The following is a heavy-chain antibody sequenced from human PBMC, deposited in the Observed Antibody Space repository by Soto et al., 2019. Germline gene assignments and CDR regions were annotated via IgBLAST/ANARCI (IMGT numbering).Heavy chain of an antibody. D-gene: IGHD2-2*01. CDR1: GGSISSGGYY. CDR2: IYYSGST. V-gene: IGHV4-31*03. CDR3: ARDGPYCSSTSCHAGGWFDP. Sequence: SETLSLTCTVSGGSISSGGYYWSWIRQHPGKGLEWIGYIYYSGSTYYNPSLKSRVTISVDTSKNQFSLKLSSVTAADTAVYYCARDGPYCSSTSCHAGGWFDPWGQGTLVTVSS. J-gene: IGHJ5*02.